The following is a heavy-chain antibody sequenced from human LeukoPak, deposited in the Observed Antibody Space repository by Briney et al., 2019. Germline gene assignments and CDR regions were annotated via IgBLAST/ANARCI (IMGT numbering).Heavy chain of an antibody. J-gene: IGHJ1*01. CDR3: VRPLVRTARID. CDR1: GDSMTSSSHC. Sequence: SETLSLRCNVSGDSMTSSSHCWGWIRQAPGKGLEWIGSLFYGGRTYYSPSLKSRVTISADTSKTQFSLTLTSVTAADTAVYFCVRPLVRTARIDWGQGTVDTVSS. D-gene: IGHD5-18*01. CDR2: LFYGGRT. V-gene: IGHV4-39*01.